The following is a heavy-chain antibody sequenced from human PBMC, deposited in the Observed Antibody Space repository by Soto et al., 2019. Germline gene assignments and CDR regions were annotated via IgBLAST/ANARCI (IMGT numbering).Heavy chain of an antibody. CDR1: GGTFSSYA. Sequence: QVQLVQSGAEVKKPGSSVKVSCKASGGTFSSYAISWVRQAPGQGLEWMGGIIPIFGTANYAQKFKGRVTITADESTSTAYMELSSLRSEDTAVYYCAENIVVVPAAKGTYYYYGMDVWGQGTTVTVSS. J-gene: IGHJ6*02. D-gene: IGHD2-2*01. V-gene: IGHV1-69*01. CDR2: IIPIFGTA. CDR3: AENIVVVPAAKGTYYYYGMDV.